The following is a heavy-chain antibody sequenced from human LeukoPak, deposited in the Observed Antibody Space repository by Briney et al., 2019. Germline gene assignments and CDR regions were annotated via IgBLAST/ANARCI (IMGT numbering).Heavy chain of an antibody. CDR1: GYSISSGYY. D-gene: IGHD6-19*01. CDR2: IYHSGST. CDR3: ARRGAGVSVSGWYDDWFDP. J-gene: IGHJ5*02. Sequence: SETLSLTCAVPGYSISSGYYWGWIRQPPGKGLEWIGSIYHSGSTYYNPSLKSRVTISVDTSKNQSSLKLSSVTAADTAVYYCARRGAGVSVSGWYDDWFDPWGQGTLVTVSS. V-gene: IGHV4-38-2*01.